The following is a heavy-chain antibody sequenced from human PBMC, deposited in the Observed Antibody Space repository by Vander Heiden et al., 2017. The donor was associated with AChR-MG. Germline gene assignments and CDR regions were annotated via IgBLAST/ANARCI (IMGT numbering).Heavy chain of an antibody. CDR3: ARVTPNYYGSGSSRHYYYYMDV. Sequence: QVQLVQSGAEVKKPGSSVKVSCKASGGTFSSYAISWVRQPPGQGLEWMGGIIPIFGTATYAQKFQGRVTMTADESTSTAYMELSSLRSEDTALYYGARVTPNYYGSGSSRHYYYYMDVWGKGTTVTVSS. CDR1: GGTFSSYA. CDR2: IIPIFGTA. D-gene: IGHD3-10*01. J-gene: IGHJ6*03. V-gene: IGHV1-69*01.